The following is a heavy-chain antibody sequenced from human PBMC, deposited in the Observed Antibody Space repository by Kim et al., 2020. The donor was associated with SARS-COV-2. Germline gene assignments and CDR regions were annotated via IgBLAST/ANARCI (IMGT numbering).Heavy chain of an antibody. D-gene: IGHD6-19*01. J-gene: IGHJ4*02. V-gene: IGHV3-30*01. CDR3: AREGGRRLGYSSGWYFDY. Sequence: KGRFTIARDNSKNTLYLQMNRLRAEDTAVDYCAREGGRRLGYSSGWYFDYWGQGTLVTVSS.